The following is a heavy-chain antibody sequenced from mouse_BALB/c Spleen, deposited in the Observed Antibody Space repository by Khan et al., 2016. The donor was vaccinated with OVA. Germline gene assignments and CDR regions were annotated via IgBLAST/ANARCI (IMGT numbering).Heavy chain of an antibody. CDR1: GYTFTDFT. Sequence: QMQLEESGAELVRPGVSVKISCKGSGYTFTDFTMHWVKQSHAMSLEWIGVISTYYGDATYNQKFKDKATMTVDKSSSTAYMELAKLTSEDSAIFRCTRGGGGNRFAYWGQGTLVTVSA. CDR3: TRGGGGNRFAY. J-gene: IGHJ3*01. V-gene: IGHV1S137*01. CDR2: ISTYYGDA.